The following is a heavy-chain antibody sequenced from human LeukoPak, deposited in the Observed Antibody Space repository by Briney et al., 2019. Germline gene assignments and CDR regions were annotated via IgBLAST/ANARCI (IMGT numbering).Heavy chain of an antibody. CDR2: IKSKTDGGTV. CDR3: TKDHGSGSYYFDY. Sequence: PGGSLRLSCAASGFTFSDVWMSWVRQAPGKGLEWVGRIKSKTDGGTVDYAAPVKGRFTISRDGSKNTLYLQMNSLKTEDTAVYYCTKDHGSGSYYFDYWGQGTLVTVSS. J-gene: IGHJ4*02. D-gene: IGHD3-10*01. V-gene: IGHV3-15*01. CDR1: GFTFSDVW.